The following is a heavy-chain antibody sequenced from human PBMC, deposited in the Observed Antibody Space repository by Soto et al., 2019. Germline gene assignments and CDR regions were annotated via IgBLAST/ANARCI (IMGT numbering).Heavy chain of an antibody. J-gene: IGHJ6*02. CDR3: ARSQGSSTTLEIYYYYYYGMDV. CDR2: IIPISGTA. D-gene: IGHD2-2*01. CDR1: GGTFSSYG. Sequence: QVQLVQSGAEVKKPGSSVKVSCKASGGTFSSYGISWVRQAPGQGLEWVGGIIPISGTANYAQKFQGRVTITANESTSTAYMKLRSLRSENTAVYYCARSQGSSTTLEIYYYYYYGMDVWGQGTTVTVSS. V-gene: IGHV1-69*01.